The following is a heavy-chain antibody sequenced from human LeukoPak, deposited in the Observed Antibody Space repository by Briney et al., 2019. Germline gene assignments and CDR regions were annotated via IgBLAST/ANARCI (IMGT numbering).Heavy chain of an antibody. J-gene: IGHJ4*02. D-gene: IGHD1-1*01. CDR3: ARDFYNLFDY. Sequence: GGSLRLSCIASGFTFSTYALSWVRQAPGKGLEWVANIKEDGSEKYYADSVKGRFTISRDNAKNSLYLQMNSLRAEDTAVYYCARDFYNLFDYCGQGTLLTVSS. V-gene: IGHV3-7*01. CDR1: GFTFSTYA. CDR2: IKEDGSEK.